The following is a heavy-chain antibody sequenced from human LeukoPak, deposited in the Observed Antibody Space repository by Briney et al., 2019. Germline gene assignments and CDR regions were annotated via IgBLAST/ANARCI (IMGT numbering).Heavy chain of an antibody. D-gene: IGHD1-7*01. J-gene: IGHJ4*02. CDR3: ARLRYNWNYYFDY. CDR2: IYYSGST. Sequence: SETLSLTCTVSGGSISSYYWSWIRQPPGKGLEWIGYIYYSGSTNYNPSLKSRVTISVDTSKNQFSLKLSSVTAADTAVYYCARLRYNWNYYFDYWGQGTLVTVSS. V-gene: IGHV4-59*01. CDR1: GGSISSYY.